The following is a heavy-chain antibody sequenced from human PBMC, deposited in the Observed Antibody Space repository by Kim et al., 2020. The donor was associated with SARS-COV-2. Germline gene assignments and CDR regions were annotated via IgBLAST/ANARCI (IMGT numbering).Heavy chain of an antibody. CDR1: GFTFSSYG. CDR2: ISYDGSNK. V-gene: IGHV3-30*18. J-gene: IGHJ6*02. Sequence: GGSLRLSCAASGFTFSSYGMHWVRQAPGKGLEWVAVISYDGSNKYYADSVKGRFTISRDNSKNTLYLQMNSLRAEDTAVYYCAKDQVVVVAATLSGYYYYGMDVWGQGTTVTVSS. CDR3: AKDQVVVVAATLSGYYYYGMDV. D-gene: IGHD2-15*01.